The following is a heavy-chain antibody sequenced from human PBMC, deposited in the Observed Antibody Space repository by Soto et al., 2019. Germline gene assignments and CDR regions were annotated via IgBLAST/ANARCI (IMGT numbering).Heavy chain of an antibody. CDR1: GGSISSDLYY. CDR3: VRDRANLSGDYALCGMDV. CDR2: IYYSGIT. V-gene: IGHV4-30-4*01. D-gene: IGHD4-17*01. J-gene: IGHJ6*02. Sequence: QVQLQESGPGLVKPSQTMSLTCTVSGGSISSDLYYWTWIRQAPGKGLEWIGYIYYSGITYYNPYLESRLTMSLDMSKNQFSLKMRSVTAADTAVYYCVRDRANLSGDYALCGMDVWGQGTTVTVS.